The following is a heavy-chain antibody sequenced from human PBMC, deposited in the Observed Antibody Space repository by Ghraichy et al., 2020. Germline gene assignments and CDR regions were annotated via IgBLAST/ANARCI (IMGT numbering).Heavy chain of an antibody. CDR2: ISAYNSNT. CDR1: GYTFTSYG. V-gene: IGHV1-18*01. CDR3: ARDTLGSPSDY. Sequence: ASVKVSCKASGYTFTSYGLSWVRQAPGQGLEWMGWISAYNSNTNYAQKLQGRVTMTTDTSTNTAYMELRSLRSDDTAVYYCARDTLGSPSDYWGQGTLVTVSS. J-gene: IGHJ4*02.